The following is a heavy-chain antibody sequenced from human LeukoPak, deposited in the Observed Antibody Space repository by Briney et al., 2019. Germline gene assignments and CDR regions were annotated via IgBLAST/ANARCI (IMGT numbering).Heavy chain of an antibody. D-gene: IGHD3-22*01. Sequence: SETLSLTCTVSGVSISSYYWSWIRQPPGQGLEWIGYIYYSGSTNYNPSLKSRVTISVDTSKNQFSLKLSSVTAADTAVYYCARVGRYYDSSGYYDYWGQGTLVTVSS. CDR1: GVSISSYY. V-gene: IGHV4-59*01. J-gene: IGHJ4*02. CDR2: IYYSGST. CDR3: ARVGRYYDSSGYYDY.